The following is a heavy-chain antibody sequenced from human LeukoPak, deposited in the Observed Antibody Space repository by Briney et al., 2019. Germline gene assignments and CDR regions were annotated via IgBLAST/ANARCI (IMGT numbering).Heavy chain of an antibody. V-gene: IGHV3-21*04. CDR3: AKVASNTIFGVVTKTKGWFDS. D-gene: IGHD3-3*01. Sequence: PGGSLRLSCAASGFTFSSYSMNWVRQAPGKGLEWVSSISSSSSYIYYADSVKGRFTISRDNSKNTLYVQMNSLRAEDTAVYYCAKVASNTIFGVVTKTKGWFDSWGQGTLVTVSS. CDR2: ISSSSSYI. J-gene: IGHJ5*01. CDR1: GFTFSSYS.